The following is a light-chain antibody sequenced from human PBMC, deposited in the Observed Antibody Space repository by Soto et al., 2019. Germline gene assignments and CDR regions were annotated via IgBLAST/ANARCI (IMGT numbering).Light chain of an antibody. V-gene: IGKV3-20*01. Sequence: IVSTQSTDTLSLSPGERATLSRRASQSVSSNYLAWYQQKLGQAPRLLIYDASRRATGIPDRFSGSGSGTDFTLTISRLEPEDFVVYYCQQYGRSPTFGQGTEVDVK. J-gene: IGKJ1*01. CDR2: DAS. CDR1: QSVSSNY. CDR3: QQYGRSPT.